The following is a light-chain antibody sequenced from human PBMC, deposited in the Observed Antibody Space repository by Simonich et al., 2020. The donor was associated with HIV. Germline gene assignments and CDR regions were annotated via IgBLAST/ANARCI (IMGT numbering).Light chain of an antibody. CDR3: QSADSSGTYVV. Sequence: SYELTQPPSVSVSPGQTARITCSGDALPKKYAYWYKQKPGQAPVLVIYNDSERPSGVPDRFSGSSSGTTVTLTISGVQAEDEADYYCQSADSSGTYVVFGGGTKLTVL. V-gene: IGLV3-25*03. J-gene: IGLJ2*01. CDR2: NDS. CDR1: ALPKKY.